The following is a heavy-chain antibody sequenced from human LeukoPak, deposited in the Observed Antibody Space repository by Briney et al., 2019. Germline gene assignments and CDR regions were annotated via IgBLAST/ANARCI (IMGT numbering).Heavy chain of an antibody. CDR2: IYYSGST. CDR3: ARSRYSGYDF. Sequence: SETLSLTCTVSGGSISSYYWSWIRQPPGKGLEWIGYIYYSGSTNYNPSLKSRVTISVDTSKNQFSLKLSSVTAADTAVYYCARSRYSGYDFWGQGILVTVSS. CDR1: GGSISSYY. J-gene: IGHJ4*02. V-gene: IGHV4-59*01. D-gene: IGHD5-12*01.